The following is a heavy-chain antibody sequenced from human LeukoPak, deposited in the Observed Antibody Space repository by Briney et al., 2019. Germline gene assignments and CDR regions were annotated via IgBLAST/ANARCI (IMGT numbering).Heavy chain of an antibody. CDR1: GFTFSSYE. CDR3: ARDRGDFWSGWTPYYYYGMDV. J-gene: IGHJ6*02. CDR2: INSSGSTI. Sequence: GGSLRLSCAASGFTFSSYEMNWVRQAPGKGLEWVSYINSSGSTIYYADSVKGRFTISRDNAKNSLYLQMNSLRAEDTAVYYCARDRGDFWSGWTPYYYYGMDVWGQGTTVTVSS. D-gene: IGHD3-3*01. V-gene: IGHV3-48*03.